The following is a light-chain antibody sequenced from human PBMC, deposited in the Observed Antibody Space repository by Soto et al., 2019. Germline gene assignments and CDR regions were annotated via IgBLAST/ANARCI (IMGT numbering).Light chain of an antibody. V-gene: IGLV2-14*01. J-gene: IGLJ2*01. CDR3: SSYTSSYVV. CDR1: SSDVGGYNY. CDR2: DVS. Sequence: QSALTQPASVSGSPGQSITISCTGTSSDVGGYNYVSWYQQQPGKAPKLMIYDVSNRPSGVSNRFSGSKSGNTASLTISGLQAEDEADYYCSSYTSSYVVFGGGTKLTVL.